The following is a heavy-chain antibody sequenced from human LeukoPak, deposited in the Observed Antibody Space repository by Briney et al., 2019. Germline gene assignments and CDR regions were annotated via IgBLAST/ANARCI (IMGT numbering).Heavy chain of an antibody. CDR3: AHEGYGDYGFDY. Sequence: SGPTLAIPTQTLTQTCTFSGYSRTTCGVGVAWIRQPPRKALKWLAISYWNDDRHYSPSLMSRLTITKDTPKNQVVLTMTDMDPVDTATYYCAHEGYGDYGFDYWGQGIMVTVSS. CDR1: GYSRTTCGVG. D-gene: IGHD4-17*01. J-gene: IGHJ4*02. V-gene: IGHV2-5*01. CDR2: SYWNDDR.